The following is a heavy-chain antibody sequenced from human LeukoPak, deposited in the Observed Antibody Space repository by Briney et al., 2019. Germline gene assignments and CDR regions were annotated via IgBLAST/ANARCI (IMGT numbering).Heavy chain of an antibody. CDR2: INPNSGGT. D-gene: IGHD1-14*01. J-gene: IGHJ6*02. CDR1: GYTFTGYY. CDR3: ARPGNYYYYGMDV. V-gene: IGHV1-2*02. Sequence: ASVTVSCKASGYTFTGYYMHWVRQAPGQGLERMGWINPNSGGTNYAQKFQGRVTMTRDTSISTAYMELSRLRSDDTAVYYCARPGNYYYYGMDVWGQGTTVTVSS.